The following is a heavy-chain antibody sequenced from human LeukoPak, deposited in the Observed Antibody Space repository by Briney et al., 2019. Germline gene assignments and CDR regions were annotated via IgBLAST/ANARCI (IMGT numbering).Heavy chain of an antibody. J-gene: IGHJ4*02. V-gene: IGHV3-13*01. CDR3: AREGYSYGPTFDY. CDR1: GFTFTNYD. D-gene: IGHD5-18*01. CDR2: IGTVGDT. Sequence: GESLRLSCAASGFTFTNYDMHWVRQAAGKGLEWVSAIGTVGDTYYLDSVKGRFVISRENAKNTLYLQMNSLTAGDTAVYYCAREGYSYGPTFDYWGQGTLVTVSS.